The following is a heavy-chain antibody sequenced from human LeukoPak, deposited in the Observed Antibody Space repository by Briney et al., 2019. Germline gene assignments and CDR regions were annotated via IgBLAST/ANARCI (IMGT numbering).Heavy chain of an antibody. J-gene: IGHJ6*02. CDR3: AKDSQSTNPSSWYRRVGYGMDV. Sequence: GGSLRLSCAASGFTFSSYAMSWVRQAPGKGLEWVSAISGSGGSTYYADSVKGRFTISRDNSKNTLYLQMNSLRAEDTAVYYCAKDSQSTNPSSWYRRVGYGMDVWGQGTTVTVSS. D-gene: IGHD6-13*01. CDR2: ISGSGGST. V-gene: IGHV3-23*01. CDR1: GFTFSSYA.